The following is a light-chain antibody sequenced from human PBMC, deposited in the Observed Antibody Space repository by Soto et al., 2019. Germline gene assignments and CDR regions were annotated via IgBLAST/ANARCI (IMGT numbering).Light chain of an antibody. J-gene: IGKJ1*01. V-gene: IGKV1-39*01. Sequence: DIQLTQSPTSLSASVGDIVTIACRASQFIDSYLNWYQQKPGKAPKLLIYAASSLQSGVSSRLSGSGSGTDLNLTINSLQPEDFATYYCQKSYSTTRTFGQGTKVDIK. CDR3: QKSYSTTRT. CDR1: QFIDSY. CDR2: AAS.